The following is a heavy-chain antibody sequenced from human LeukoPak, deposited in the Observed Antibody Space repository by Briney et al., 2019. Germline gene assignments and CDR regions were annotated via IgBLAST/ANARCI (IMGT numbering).Heavy chain of an antibody. CDR2: ISSSSTI. CDR3: AKDYMVRGVNFFDY. J-gene: IGHJ4*02. V-gene: IGHV3-48*02. Sequence: GGSLRLSCAASGFTFSSYSMNCVRQAPGKGLEWVSYISSSSTIYYADSVTGRFTISRDNAKNSLYLQMNSLRDEDTAVYHCAKDYMVRGVNFFDYWGQGTLVTVSS. CDR1: GFTFSSYS. D-gene: IGHD3-10*01.